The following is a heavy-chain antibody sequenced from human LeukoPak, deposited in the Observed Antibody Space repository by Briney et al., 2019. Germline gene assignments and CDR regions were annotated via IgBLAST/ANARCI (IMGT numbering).Heavy chain of an antibody. V-gene: IGHV1-8*01. J-gene: IGHJ4*01. CDR1: GYTFTSYH. D-gene: IGHD5-18*01. CDR2: MNPNNSDI. CDR3: AREGSGYTYGRGSYFDY. Sequence: ASVTVSCTASGYTFTSYHINWVRQATGQGLEWVGWMNPNNSDIGYAQKFQGRVTMTRNTSIGTAYMGLSGLRPDDTAVYYCAREGSGYTYGRGSYFDYWGHGILVTVSS.